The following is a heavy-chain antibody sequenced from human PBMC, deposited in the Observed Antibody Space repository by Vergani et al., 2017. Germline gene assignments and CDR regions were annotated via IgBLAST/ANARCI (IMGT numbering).Heavy chain of an antibody. D-gene: IGHD3-22*01. J-gene: IGHJ3*02. CDR2: IYYSGST. CDR1: GGSISSSSYY. CDR3: AKGAQFRYYYDSSGYSLTDAFDI. Sequence: QLQLQESGPGLVKPSETLSLTCTVSGGSISSSSYYWCWIRQPPGKGLEWIGYIYYSGSTNYNPALKSRVTISVDTSKNQISLKLSSVTAADTAVYYCAKGAQFRYYYDSSGYSLTDAFDIWDQGTMVTVSS. V-gene: IGHV4-61*05.